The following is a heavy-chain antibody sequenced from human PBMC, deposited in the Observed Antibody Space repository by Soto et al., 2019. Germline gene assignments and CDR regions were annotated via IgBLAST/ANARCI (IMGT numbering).Heavy chain of an antibody. CDR2: IYYSGST. CDR3: ARGRPYYDFWSSHRKCALCSCYMDV. V-gene: IGHV4-59*12. CDR1: GGSISSYY. D-gene: IGHD3-3*01. Sequence: PSETLSLTCTVSGGSISSYYWSWIRQPPGKGLEWIGYIYYSGSTNYNPSLKSRVTISVDTSKNQFSLKLSSVTAADTAVYYCARGRPYYDFWSSHRKCALCSCYMDVWGKGTTVTLSS. J-gene: IGHJ6*03.